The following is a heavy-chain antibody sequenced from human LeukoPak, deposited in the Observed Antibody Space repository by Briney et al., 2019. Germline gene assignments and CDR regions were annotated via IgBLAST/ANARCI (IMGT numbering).Heavy chain of an antibody. CDR1: GYTFTGYY. V-gene: IGHV1-2*02. D-gene: IGHD3-10*01. J-gene: IGHJ4*02. Sequence: ASVKVSCKASGYTFTGYYMHWVRQAPGQGLEWMGWINPNSGGTNYAQKFQGRVTMTEDTSTDTAYMELSSLRSEDTAVYYCATGDYGSGSYYPWTLWGQGTLVTVSS. CDR2: INPNSGGT. CDR3: ATGDYGSGSYYPWTL.